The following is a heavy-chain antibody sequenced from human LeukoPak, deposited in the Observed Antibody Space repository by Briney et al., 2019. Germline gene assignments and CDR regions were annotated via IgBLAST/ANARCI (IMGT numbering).Heavy chain of an antibody. CDR3: ARGGSTGYYYMDV. CDR2: ISSSSSYI. CDR1: GFTFSSYS. J-gene: IGHJ6*03. Sequence: GGSLRLSCAASGFTFSSYSMNWVRQAPGKGLEWVSSISSSSSYIYYADSVKGRFTISRDNAKNSLYLQMNSLRAEDTAVYYRARGGSTGYYYMDVWGKGTTVTVSS. D-gene: IGHD6-25*01. V-gene: IGHV3-21*01.